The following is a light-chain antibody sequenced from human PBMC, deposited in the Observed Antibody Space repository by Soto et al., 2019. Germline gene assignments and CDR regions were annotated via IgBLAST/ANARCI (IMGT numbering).Light chain of an antibody. J-gene: IGKJ1*01. V-gene: IGKV3-20*01. CDR3: QQYGSSPQT. CDR2: GAS. CDR1: QSISNSY. Sequence: EIVLTQSPGTLSLSPVERATLSFRASQSISNSYLAWYQQKPGQAPRLLIYGASSRATGIPDRFSGSGSGTDFTLTISRLEPEDFAVYYCQQYGSSPQTFGQGTKVDIK.